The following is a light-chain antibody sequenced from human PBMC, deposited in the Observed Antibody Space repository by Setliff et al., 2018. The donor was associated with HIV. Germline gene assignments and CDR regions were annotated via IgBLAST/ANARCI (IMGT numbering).Light chain of an antibody. CDR3: SPYANINTLV. Sequence: QSALAQPASVSGSPGQSITISCTGTSSDIGAYNYVSWYQQHPGKAPKVMIYDVRKRPSGVSNRFSGSKSGNTASLTISGLQAEDEATYYCSPYANINTLVFGTGTKVTV. V-gene: IGLV2-14*03. CDR1: SSDIGAYNY. CDR2: DVR. J-gene: IGLJ1*01.